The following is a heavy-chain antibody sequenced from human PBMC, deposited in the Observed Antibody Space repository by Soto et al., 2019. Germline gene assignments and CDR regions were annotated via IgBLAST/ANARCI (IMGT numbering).Heavy chain of an antibody. J-gene: IGHJ4*02. D-gene: IGHD1-26*01. Sequence: QVQLVESGGGEVQPGRSLRLSCATSGFTFSTYGMHWVRQAPGRGLEWVTFISYDGNDKRYPDSVRGRFTISRDNSKNALYLRMNSLGVEDTAVYYCTTEGRLRSPFDSWGQGTLVTVSS. V-gene: IGHV3-33*01. CDR1: GFTFSTYG. CDR2: ISYDGNDK. CDR3: TTEGRLRSPFDS.